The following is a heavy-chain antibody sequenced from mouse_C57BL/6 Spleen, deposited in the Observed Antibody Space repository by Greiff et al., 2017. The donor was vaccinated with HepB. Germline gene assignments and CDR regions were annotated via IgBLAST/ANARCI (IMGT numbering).Heavy chain of an antibody. CDR1: GYTFTSYG. Sequence: QVQLQQSGAELARPGASVKLSCKASGYTFTSYGISWVKQSTGQGLEWIGEIYPRSGNTYYNEKFKGKATLTADKSSSTAYMELRSLTSEDSAVYFCARELLRSYWYFDVWGTGTTVTVSS. CDR2: IYPRSGNT. J-gene: IGHJ1*03. CDR3: ARELLRSYWYFDV. D-gene: IGHD1-1*01. V-gene: IGHV1-81*01.